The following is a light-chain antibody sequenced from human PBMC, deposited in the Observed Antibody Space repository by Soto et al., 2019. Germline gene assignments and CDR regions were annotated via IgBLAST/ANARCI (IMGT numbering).Light chain of an antibody. CDR2: GAS. Sequence: EIVLTQSPGTLSLSPGERATLSCRASQSLTSSYLAWYQQKPGQAPRLLIYGASSRATGIPDRFSGSGSGTDFTLTISTLEPEYFAVDYCQQYESSPPSYTFGQGTKLEIK. CDR1: QSLTSSY. J-gene: IGKJ2*01. CDR3: QQYESSPPSYT. V-gene: IGKV3-20*01.